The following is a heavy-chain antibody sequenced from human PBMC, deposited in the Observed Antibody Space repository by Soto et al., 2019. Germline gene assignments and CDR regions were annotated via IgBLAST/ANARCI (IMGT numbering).Heavy chain of an antibody. D-gene: IGHD6-13*01. J-gene: IGHJ4*02. CDR1: GGSFIGYY. CDR2: INHSGST. V-gene: IGHV4-34*01. Sequence: LEILSLTCAVYGGSFIGYYWTWIRQPPGKGLEWIGEINHSGSTNYNPSLKSRVTISVDTSKNQFSLKLSSVTAADTAVYYCARAPSADFDYWGQGTLVTVSS. CDR3: ARAPSADFDY.